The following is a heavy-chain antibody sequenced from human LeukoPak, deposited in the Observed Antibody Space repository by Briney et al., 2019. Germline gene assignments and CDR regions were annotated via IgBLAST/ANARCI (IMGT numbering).Heavy chain of an antibody. V-gene: IGHV4-39*07. J-gene: IGHJ6*02. CDR3: ARGIYGDYAYYYYGMDI. CDR1: GGSISSSSYY. D-gene: IGHD4-17*01. Sequence: SETLSLTCTVSGGSISSSSYYWGWIRQPPGKGLEWIGSVYYSGSTYYNPSLKSRVTISVDTSKNQFSLKLSSVTAADTAVYYCARGIYGDYAYYYYGMDIWGQGTTVTVSS. CDR2: VYYSGST.